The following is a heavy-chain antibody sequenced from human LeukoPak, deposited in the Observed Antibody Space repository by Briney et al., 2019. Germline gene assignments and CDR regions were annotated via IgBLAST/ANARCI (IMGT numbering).Heavy chain of an antibody. CDR1: GFTFSTYA. J-gene: IGHJ3*02. D-gene: IGHD1-1*01. V-gene: IGHV3-30*18. Sequence: RGSLRLSCAASGFTFSTYAMHWVRQAPGKGLEWVAVISYDGSNKYFADSVKGRFTISRDNSKNTLYLQMSSLRPEDTAVYYCAKDQLAGLSRPYVFDIWGQGTMVTVSS. CDR3: AKDQLAGLSRPYVFDI. CDR2: ISYDGSNK.